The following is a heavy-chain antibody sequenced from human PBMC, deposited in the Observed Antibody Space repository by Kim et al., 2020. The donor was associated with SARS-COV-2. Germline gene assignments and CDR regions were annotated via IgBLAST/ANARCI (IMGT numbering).Heavy chain of an antibody. CDR3: ARDFSSTSLRGAYFDY. CDR2: ISYDGSNK. CDR1: GFTFSSYA. D-gene: IGHD2-2*01. Sequence: GGSLRLSCAASGFTFSSYAMHWVRQAPGKGLEWVAVISYDGSNKYYADSVKGRFTISRDNSKNTLYLQMNSLRAEDTAVYYCARDFSSTSLRGAYFDYWGQGTLVTVSS. V-gene: IGHV3-30-3*01. J-gene: IGHJ4*02.